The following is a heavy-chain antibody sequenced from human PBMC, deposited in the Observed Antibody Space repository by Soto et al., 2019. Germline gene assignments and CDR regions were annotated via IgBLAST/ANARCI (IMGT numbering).Heavy chain of an antibody. CDR3: ASGGPAGDSDN. V-gene: IGHV1-24*01. D-gene: IGHD3-10*01. J-gene: IGHJ4*02. CDR1: GYSLNELS. CDR2: FDPEDGEI. Sequence: QVHLVQSGAEVKKPGASVKVSCKVSGYSLNELSIHWVRQAPGKGLEWMGGFDPEDGEIVYAQKFQGRVTMTEDTSTDTANMDLSSLRSEDTAVYYCASGGPAGDSDNWGQGTLVTVSS.